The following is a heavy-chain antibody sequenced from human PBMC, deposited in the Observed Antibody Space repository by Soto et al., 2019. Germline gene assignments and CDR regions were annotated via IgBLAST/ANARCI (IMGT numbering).Heavy chain of an antibody. CDR2: INHSGST. CDR1: GGTFSGFY. J-gene: IGHJ4*02. D-gene: IGHD2-8*02. CDR3: ARDKITGLFDY. Sequence: SETLSLTCAVYGGTFSGFYWTWIRQPPGTGLEWIGEINHSGSTNYNPSLKSRVTISVDTSKNQFSLKLTSVTAADTAVYYCARDKITGLFDYWGQGTLVTVSS. V-gene: IGHV4-34*01.